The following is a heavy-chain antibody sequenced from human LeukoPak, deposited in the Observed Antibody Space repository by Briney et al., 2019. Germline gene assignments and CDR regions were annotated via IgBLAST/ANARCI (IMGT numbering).Heavy chain of an antibody. CDR1: GFTLSRYS. CDR3: AREGRLSPSHIDS. D-gene: IGHD2-21*01. J-gene: IGHJ4*02. Sequence: GGSLRLSCVASGFTLSRYSINWVRQAPGQGLDWVSYISSDSNTIYYAGSVEGRFTISRDSAQNLLYLQMNSLRAEDTAVYYCAREGRLSPSHIDSWGQGTLVTVSS. V-gene: IGHV3-48*04. CDR2: ISSDSNTI.